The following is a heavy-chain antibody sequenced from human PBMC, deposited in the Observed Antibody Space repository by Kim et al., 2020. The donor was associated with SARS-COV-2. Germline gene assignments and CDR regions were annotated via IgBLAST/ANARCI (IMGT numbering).Heavy chain of an antibody. V-gene: IGHV3-64D*09. J-gene: IGHJ4*02. D-gene: IGHD6-13*01. Sequence: SVKGRFTISRDNSKNTLYLQMSSLRAEDTAVYYCVKALGSSSWGSNVFDYWGQGTLVTVSS. CDR3: VKALGSSSWGSNVFDY.